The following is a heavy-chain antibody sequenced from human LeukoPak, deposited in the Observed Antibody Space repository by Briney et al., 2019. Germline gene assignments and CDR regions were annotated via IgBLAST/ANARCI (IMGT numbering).Heavy chain of an antibody. CDR2: ISGSCGIT. J-gene: IGHJ4*02. V-gene: IGHV3-23*01. CDR1: GFTFSGYA. CDR3: AKKRSPVAGTDLFDS. Sequence: GGSLRLSCAASGFTFSGYAMSWVRQAPGKGLEWVSAISGSCGITYYAGSVKGRFTISRDDAKKTLYLQMNSLRAEDTALYYCAKKRSPVAGTDLFDSWGQGTLVTVSS. D-gene: IGHD6-19*01.